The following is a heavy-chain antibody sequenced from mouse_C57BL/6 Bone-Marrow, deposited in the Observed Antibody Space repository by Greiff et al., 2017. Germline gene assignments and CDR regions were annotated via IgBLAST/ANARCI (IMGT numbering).Heavy chain of an antibody. CDR3: ARSEDYFDY. Sequence: QVQLQQSGAELVMPGASVKLSCKASGYTFTSYWMHWVKQRPGQGLEWIGEIDPSDSYTNYNQKFKGKSTLTVDKSSSTAYMQLSSLTSEDSAVYDCARSEDYFDYWGQGTTLTVSS. CDR2: IDPSDSYT. CDR1: GYTFTSYW. J-gene: IGHJ2*01. V-gene: IGHV1-69*01.